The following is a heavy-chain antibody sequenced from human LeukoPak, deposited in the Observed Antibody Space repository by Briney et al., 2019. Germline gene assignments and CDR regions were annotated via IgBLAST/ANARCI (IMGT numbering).Heavy chain of an antibody. CDR2: LYSDGNT. V-gene: IGHV3-53*01. D-gene: IGHD1-14*01. CDR1: GFTVITND. J-gene: IGHJ4*02. Sequence: GGSLRLSCAASGFTVITNDMTWVRQAPGKGLEWVSVLYSDGNTKYADSVQGRFTISRDNSKNTLYLEMNSLSPYDTAVYYCARGVEPLAANTLAYWGQGTLVTVSS. CDR3: ARGVEPLAANTLAY.